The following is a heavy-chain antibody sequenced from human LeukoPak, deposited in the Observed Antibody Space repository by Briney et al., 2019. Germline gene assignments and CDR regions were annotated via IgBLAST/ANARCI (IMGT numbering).Heavy chain of an antibody. V-gene: IGHV4-59*01. Sequence: SETLSLTCTVSGDSFISYFWSWIRQPPGKGLEWIGYIYYSGSASYNPSLKRRVTISVDSFKNQFSLKLSSVTAADTAVYYCARGYYDSSGYWLSYFDYWGQGTLVTVSS. J-gene: IGHJ4*02. D-gene: IGHD3-22*01. CDR3: ARGYYDSSGYWLSYFDY. CDR2: IYYSGSA. CDR1: GDSFISYF.